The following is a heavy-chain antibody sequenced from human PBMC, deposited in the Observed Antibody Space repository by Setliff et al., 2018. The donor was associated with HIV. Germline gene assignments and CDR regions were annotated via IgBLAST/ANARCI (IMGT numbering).Heavy chain of an antibody. J-gene: IGHJ6*02. CDR1: GYTFTGYY. D-gene: IGHD3-3*01. Sequence: ASVKVSCKASGYTFTGYYMHWVRQAPGQGLEWMGWINPHSGDTNYAQKFLDRVTMTRDTSVNIAYMQLSRLRSDDTAVYYCARAPTLFGVECYYYFGMDVWGQGTTVTVSS. CDR2: INPHSGDT. CDR3: ARAPTLFGVECYYYFGMDV. V-gene: IGHV1-2*02.